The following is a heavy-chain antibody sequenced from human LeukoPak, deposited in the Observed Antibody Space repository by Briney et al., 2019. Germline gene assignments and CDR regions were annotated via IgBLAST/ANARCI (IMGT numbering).Heavy chain of an antibody. CDR1: GFTLSSSA. V-gene: IGHV3-21*04. D-gene: IGHD3-22*01. J-gene: IGHJ2*01. Sequence: GGSLRLSCAASGFTLSSSAMNWVRQAPGKGLEWVSSINNVGSHIYYAGSVKGRFTISRDNSKNTLYLQLNSLRVEDTAVYYCAKSGLGITMIVVVPAWYFDLWGRGTLVTDSS. CDR3: AKSGLGITMIVVVPAWYFDL. CDR2: INNVGSHI.